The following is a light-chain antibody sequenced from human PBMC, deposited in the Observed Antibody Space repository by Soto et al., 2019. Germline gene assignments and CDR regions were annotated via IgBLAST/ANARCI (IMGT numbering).Light chain of an antibody. CDR3: ATWDDSRNAQGV. Sequence: QSVLTQTPSASGTPGQRVTISCSGSSSNIGSNTVNWYQQLPGTAPKLLIYSNNQRPSGVPDRFSGSKSGASASLAISGLQSEDEADYYCATWDDSRNAQGVFGTGTKLTVL. J-gene: IGLJ1*01. V-gene: IGLV1-44*01. CDR1: SSNIGSNT. CDR2: SNN.